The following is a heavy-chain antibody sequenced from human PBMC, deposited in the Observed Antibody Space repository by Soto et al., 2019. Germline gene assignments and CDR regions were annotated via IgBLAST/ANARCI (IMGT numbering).Heavy chain of an antibody. CDR3: ARLWGYYNDY. D-gene: IGHD3-22*01. Sequence: SETLSLTCTVSGGSLSSYYWSWIRQPPGKGLEWIGYIYYSGSTNYNPSLKSRVTISVDTSKNQFSLKLSSVTAADTAVYYCARLWGYYNDYWGQGTLVTVSS. J-gene: IGHJ4*02. CDR2: IYYSGST. CDR1: GGSLSSYY. V-gene: IGHV4-59*08.